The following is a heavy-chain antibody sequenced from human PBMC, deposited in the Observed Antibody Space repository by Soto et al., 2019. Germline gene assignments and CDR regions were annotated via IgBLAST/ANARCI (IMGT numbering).Heavy chain of an antibody. D-gene: IGHD3-10*01. V-gene: IGHV3-23*01. CDR1: GFIFSRYA. J-gene: IGHJ6*02. Sequence: EVQLLESGGGLVQPGGSLRLSCAASGFIFSRYAMTWVRQAPGKGLEWVSAITGGGFSTYYTDSVKGRFTISRDNSKNTLYLQMNRLRAEDMAVYFCAKGGVRGVQMDVWGQGTTVTVSS. CDR3: AKGGVRGVQMDV. CDR2: ITGGGFST.